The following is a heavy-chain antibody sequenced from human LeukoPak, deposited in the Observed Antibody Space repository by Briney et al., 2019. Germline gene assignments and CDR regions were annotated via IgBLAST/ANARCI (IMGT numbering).Heavy chain of an antibody. CDR2: ISSSSSYI. CDR1: GFTFSSYS. CDR3: ARVLRLHTYYYYYYMDV. Sequence: GGSLRLSCAASGFTFSSYSMNWVRQAPGKGLEWVSSISSSSSYIYYADSVKGRFTISRDNAKNSLYLQMNSLRAEDTAVYYCARVLRLHTYYYYYYMDVWGKGTTVTVSS. J-gene: IGHJ6*03. V-gene: IGHV3-21*01. D-gene: IGHD5-24*01.